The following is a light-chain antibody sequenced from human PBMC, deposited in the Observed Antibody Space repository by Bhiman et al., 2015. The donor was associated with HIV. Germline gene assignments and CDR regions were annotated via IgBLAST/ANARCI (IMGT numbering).Light chain of an antibody. CDR1: SSDVGGYNY. V-gene: IGLV2-14*01. Sequence: QSALTQPASVSGSPGQSITISCTGTSSDVGGYNYVSWYQQHPAKAPKLMIYDVSKRPSGVSNRFSGSKSANTASLTISGLQAEDEADYYCSSYASSSTLVFGGGTQLTVL. J-gene: IGLJ2*01. CDR3: SSYASSSTLV. CDR2: DVS.